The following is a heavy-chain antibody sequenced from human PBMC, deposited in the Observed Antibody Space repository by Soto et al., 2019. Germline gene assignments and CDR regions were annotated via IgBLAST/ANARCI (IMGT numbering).Heavy chain of an antibody. CDR3: AREIDYSSGCFDY. CDR1: GFTFSDYY. V-gene: IGHV3-11*01. CDR2: VTSSGFTI. Sequence: GGSLRLSCAASGFTFSDYYMSWIRQAPGKGLEWISYVTSSGFTIDYADSVKGRLTLSRDNAKNSLYLQMNSLRAEDTAVYYCAREIDYSSGCFDYWGQGTLVTVSS. D-gene: IGHD6-19*01. J-gene: IGHJ4*02.